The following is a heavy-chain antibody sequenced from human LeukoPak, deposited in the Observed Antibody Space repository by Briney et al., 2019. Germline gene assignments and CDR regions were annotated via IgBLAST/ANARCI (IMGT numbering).Heavy chain of an antibody. J-gene: IGHJ3*02. V-gene: IGHV1-2*06. CDR2: INPNRGGT. CDR1: GYTFTGYY. D-gene: IGHD3-3*01. Sequence: ASVKVSCKASGYTFTGYYMHWVRQAPGQGLEWMGRINPNRGGTNYAQKFQGRVTMTRDTSISTAYMELSRLRSDDTAVYYCARMLYYDFWSGYYGPDAFDIWGQGTMVTVSS. CDR3: ARMLYYDFWSGYYGPDAFDI.